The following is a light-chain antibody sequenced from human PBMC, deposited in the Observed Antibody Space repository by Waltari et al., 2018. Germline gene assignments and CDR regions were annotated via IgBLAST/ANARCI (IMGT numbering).Light chain of an antibody. Sequence: QSALIQPASVSGSPGQSIPLPCPGTRSAVGGYTFVAWYQPHPGRAPKLMIYDVNKRPSGVSHRFSGSKSGDTASLTISGLLTEDEADYYCSSYAGSSIPVVFGGGTKLTVL. CDR1: RSAVGGYTF. CDR2: DVN. CDR3: SSYAGSSIPVV. V-gene: IGLV2-23*02. J-gene: IGLJ2*01.